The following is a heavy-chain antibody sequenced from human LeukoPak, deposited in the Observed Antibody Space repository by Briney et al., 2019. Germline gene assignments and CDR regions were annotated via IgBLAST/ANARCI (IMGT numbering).Heavy chain of an antibody. CDR1: GFIFSSYG. D-gene: IGHD6-19*01. V-gene: IGHV3-30*02. Sequence: GGSLRLSCAASGFIFSSYGMHWVRQAPGKGLEWVAFIRYDGSNKDYVDSVKGRFTISRDNSKNTLYPQMNSLRAEDTAVYYCAMSSRDDYYGMDVWGHGTTVTVSS. CDR2: IRYDGSNK. CDR3: AMSSRDDYYGMDV. J-gene: IGHJ6*02.